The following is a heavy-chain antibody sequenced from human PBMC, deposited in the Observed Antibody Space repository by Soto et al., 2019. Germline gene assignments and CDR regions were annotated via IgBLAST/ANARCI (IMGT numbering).Heavy chain of an antibody. V-gene: IGHV4-59*12. D-gene: IGHD3-10*01. CDR1: GGSISSYY. J-gene: IGHJ4*02. Sequence: PSETLSLTCTVSGGSISSYYWSWIRQPPGKGLEWIGYFFYSGSTNYNPSLKSRVTISVDTSKNQFSLKLSSVTAADTAVYYCAKDRFHFVTMVRGVPDYWGQGTLVTVSS. CDR3: AKDRFHFVTMVRGVPDY. CDR2: FFYSGST.